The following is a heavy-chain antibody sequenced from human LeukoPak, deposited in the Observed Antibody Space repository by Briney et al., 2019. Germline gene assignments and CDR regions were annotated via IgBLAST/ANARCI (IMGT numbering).Heavy chain of an antibody. CDR2: IYSGGST. J-gene: IGHJ4*02. CDR1: GFTVSSNY. D-gene: IGHD6-19*01. Sequence: GGSLRLSCAASGFTVSSNYMSWVRQAPGKGLEWVSVIYSGGSTYYADSVKGRFTISRDNSKNTLYLQMNSLRAEDTAVYYCAKEAPCHSSGCNHHYWGQGTLVTVSS. V-gene: IGHV3-66*01. CDR3: AKEAPCHSSGCNHHY.